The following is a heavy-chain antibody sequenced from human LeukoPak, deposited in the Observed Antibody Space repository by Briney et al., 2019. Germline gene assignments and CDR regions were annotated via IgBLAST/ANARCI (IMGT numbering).Heavy chain of an antibody. J-gene: IGHJ4*02. Sequence: PSQTLSLTCTVSGGSIRSGSYHWSWIRQSAGKGLEWIGRIYTNGSTNYNPSLKSRVTISVDKSKNQFSLKLSSVTAADTAVYYCARLGVGYYFDYWGQGTLVTVSS. CDR2: IYTNGST. CDR3: ARLGVGYYFDY. CDR1: GGSIRSGSYH. V-gene: IGHV4-61*02. D-gene: IGHD1-26*01.